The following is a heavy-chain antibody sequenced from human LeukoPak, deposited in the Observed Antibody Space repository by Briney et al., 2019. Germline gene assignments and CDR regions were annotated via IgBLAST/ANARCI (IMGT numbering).Heavy chain of an antibody. V-gene: IGHV3-30*19. CDR3: ARDKIFARDYYYYGMDV. CDR1: GFTFSSYG. CDR2: IWYDGSNK. Sequence: GRSLRLSCAASGFTFSSYGMHWVRQAPGKGLEWVAVIWYDGSNKYYADSVKGRFTISRDNSKNTGYLQMNSLRTEDTAVYYCARDKIFARDYYYYGMDVWGQGTTVTVSS. J-gene: IGHJ6*02.